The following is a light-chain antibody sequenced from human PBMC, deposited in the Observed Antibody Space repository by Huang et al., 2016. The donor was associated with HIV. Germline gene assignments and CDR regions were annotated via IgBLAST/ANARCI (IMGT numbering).Light chain of an antibody. V-gene: IGKV3-15*01. CDR2: GTS. CDR3: QQYNKWPYT. J-gene: IGKJ2*01. Sequence: EVLMTQSPATLSVSPGDGVSLSCRAGESIGSDLAWYQPRPGQAPRLLIYGTSTRASGVPARFSCGGSGTDFTLTITSLQSEDFVIYYCQQYNKWPYTFGLGTKLEIK. CDR1: ESIGSD.